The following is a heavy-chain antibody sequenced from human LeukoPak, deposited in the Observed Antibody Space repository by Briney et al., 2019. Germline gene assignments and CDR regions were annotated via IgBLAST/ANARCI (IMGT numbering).Heavy chain of an antibody. D-gene: IGHD4-4*01. CDR3: AKSAPSKY. J-gene: IGHJ4*02. Sequence: GGSLRLSCTVSGLTFGDYAMSWVRQAPGKGLEWVSHIISSAASTDYADSVKGRFTISRDSSKNTLYLQMTSLRAEDTAVYYCAKSAPSKYWGQGTLVTVSS. CDR2: IISSAAST. V-gene: IGHV3-23*01. CDR1: GLTFGDYA.